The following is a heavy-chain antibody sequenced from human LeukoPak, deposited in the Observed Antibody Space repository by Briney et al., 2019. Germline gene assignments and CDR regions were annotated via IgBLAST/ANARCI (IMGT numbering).Heavy chain of an antibody. CDR3: ARELMSSGYDY. CDR2: IIPIFGTA. Sequence: ASVKVSCKASGGTFSSYAISWVRQAPGQGLEWMGGIIPIFGTANYAQKFQGRVTITADKSTSTAYMELSSLRPEDTAVYYCARELMSSGYDYWGQGTLVTVSS. CDR1: GGTFSSYA. J-gene: IGHJ4*02. D-gene: IGHD6-19*01. V-gene: IGHV1-69*06.